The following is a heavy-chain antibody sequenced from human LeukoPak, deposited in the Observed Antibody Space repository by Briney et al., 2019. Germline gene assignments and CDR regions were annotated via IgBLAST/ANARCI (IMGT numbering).Heavy chain of an antibody. D-gene: IGHD3-3*01. CDR3: AREYYDFWSGGSIPYFGY. V-gene: IGHV1-69*01. CDR1: GGTFSSYA. CDR2: IIPIFGTA. Sequence: SVKVSCKASGGTFSSYAISWVRQAPGQGLEWMGGIIPIFGTANYAQKFQGRVTITADESTSTAYMELSSLRSEDTAVYYCAREYYDFWSGGSIPYFGYWGQGTLVTVSS. J-gene: IGHJ4*02.